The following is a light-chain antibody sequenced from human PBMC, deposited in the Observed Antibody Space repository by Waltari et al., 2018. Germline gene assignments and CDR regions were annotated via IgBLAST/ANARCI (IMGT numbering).Light chain of an antibody. CDR2: AAS. V-gene: IGKV1-39*01. CDR1: QRISNY. J-gene: IGKJ1*01. Sequence: DIQMTQSPSSLSASAGDRVTITCRASQRISNYLNWYQQKPGKAPNLLIYAASSLQSGVPSRFSGSGSGTEFTLTINSLQPEDFAIYYCQQSYMTPRTFGRGTKVEV. CDR3: QQSYMTPRT.